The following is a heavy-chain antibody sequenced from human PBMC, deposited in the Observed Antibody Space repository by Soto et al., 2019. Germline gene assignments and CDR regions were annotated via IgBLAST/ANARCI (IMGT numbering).Heavy chain of an antibody. CDR3: AKDLDIVVVPAAIFVYYGMDV. V-gene: IGHV3-30*18. CDR1: GFPLSSYG. J-gene: IGHJ6*02. Sequence: PGRSLRLSCAPLGFPLSSYGMQWVRQPPGKGLEWVAVISYDGSIKYYADSVKGRFTISRDNSKNTLYLQMNSLRAEDTAVYYCAKDLDIVVVPAAIFVYYGMDVWGQGTTVTVSS. CDR2: ISYDGSIK. D-gene: IGHD2-2*02.